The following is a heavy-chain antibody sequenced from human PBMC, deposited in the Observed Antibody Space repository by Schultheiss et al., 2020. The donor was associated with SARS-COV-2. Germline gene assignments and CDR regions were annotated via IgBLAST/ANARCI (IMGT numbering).Heavy chain of an antibody. V-gene: IGHV4-34*01. J-gene: IGHJ2*01. CDR3: ARTHLDRFPIAAAGTIEDWY. Sequence: SCAVYGGSFSGYYWSWIRQHQGKGLXXXXYIXYSXSTNYNPSLKSRVTISVDTSKNQFSLMLSSVTAADTAVYYCARTHLDRFPIAAAGTIEDWY. CDR2: IXYSXST. D-gene: IGHD6-13*01. CDR1: GGSFSGYY.